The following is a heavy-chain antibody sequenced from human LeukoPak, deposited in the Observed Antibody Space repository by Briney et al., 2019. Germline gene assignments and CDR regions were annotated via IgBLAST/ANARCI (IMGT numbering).Heavy chain of an antibody. V-gene: IGHV1-2*02. CDR1: GYTFTGYY. CDR3: AREGGSGYCSGGSCPNWFDP. Sequence: ASVKVSCKASGYTFTGYYMHWVRQAPGQGLEWMGWINPNSGGTNYAQKFQGRVTMTRGTSISTAYMELSRLRSDDTAVYYCAREGGSGYCSGGSCPNWFDPWGQGTLVTVSS. J-gene: IGHJ5*02. D-gene: IGHD2-15*01. CDR2: INPNSGGT.